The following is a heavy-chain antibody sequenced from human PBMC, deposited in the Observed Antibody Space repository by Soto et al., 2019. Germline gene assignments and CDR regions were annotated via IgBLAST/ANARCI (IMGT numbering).Heavy chain of an antibody. CDR1: GFTFGDYA. V-gene: IGHV3-49*03. J-gene: IGHJ4*02. CDR2: IRSKAYGGTT. D-gene: IGHD3-3*01. Sequence: PGASLRLSFKASGFTFGDYAMSWFRQAPGKGLEWVGFIRSKAYGGTTEYAASVKGRFTISRDDSKSIAYLQMNSLKTEDTAVYYCTRDRAPEKGSYYDFWSGYYTGPGYWGQGT. CDR3: TRDRAPEKGSYYDFWSGYYTGPGY.